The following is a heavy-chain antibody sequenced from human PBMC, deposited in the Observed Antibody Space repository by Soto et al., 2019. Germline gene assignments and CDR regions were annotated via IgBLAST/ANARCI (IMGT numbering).Heavy chain of an antibody. Sequence: SETLSLTCAVYGGSFSGYYWSWIRQPPGKGLEWIGEINHSGSTNYNPSLKSRVTISVDTSKNQFSLKLSSVTAADTAVYYCATSYGNAWYAYWGQGTQVTVSS. CDR2: INHSGST. V-gene: IGHV4-34*01. CDR1: GGSFSGYY. CDR3: ATSYGNAWYAY. J-gene: IGHJ4*02. D-gene: IGHD6-13*01.